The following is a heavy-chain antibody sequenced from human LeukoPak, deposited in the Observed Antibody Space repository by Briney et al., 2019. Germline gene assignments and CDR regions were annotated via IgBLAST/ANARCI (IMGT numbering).Heavy chain of an antibody. V-gene: IGHV1-46*01. CDR3: ASTRHIWFGDHTEAPLGY. Sequence: GASVKVSCKASGYTFTSYYMHWVRQAPGQGLEWMGIINPSGGSTSYAQKFQGRVTMTRDTSTSTVYMELSSLRSEDTAVYYCASTRHIWFGDHTEAPLGYWGQGTLVTVSS. J-gene: IGHJ4*02. CDR1: GYTFTSYY. CDR2: INPSGGST. D-gene: IGHD3-10*01.